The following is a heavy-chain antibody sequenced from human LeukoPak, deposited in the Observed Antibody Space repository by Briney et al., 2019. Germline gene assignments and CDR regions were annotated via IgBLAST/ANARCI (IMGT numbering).Heavy chain of an antibody. J-gene: IGHJ4*02. CDR2: ISGSGGST. CDR1: GFTFSSNA. D-gene: IGHD2-21*02. CDR3: TKLVTSPKYYFDY. V-gene: IGHV3-23*01. Sequence: GALRLSCAASGFTFSSNAMSWVRQAPGKGLEWVSAISGSGGSTYYADSVKGRFTISRDNSKNTLYLQMNSLRAEDTAVYYCTKLVTSPKYYFDYWGQGTLVTVSS.